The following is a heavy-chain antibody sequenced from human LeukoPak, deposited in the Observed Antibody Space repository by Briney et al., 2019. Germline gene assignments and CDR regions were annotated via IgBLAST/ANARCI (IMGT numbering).Heavy chain of an antibody. D-gene: IGHD2-2*02. CDR3: ARGTCSSTSCYTNYFDY. CDR1: GYTFTSYA. CDR2: TNAGNIDT. J-gene: IGHJ4*02. V-gene: IGHV1-3*01. Sequence: ASVKVSCKASGYTFTSYAIHWVRQAPGQRLEWMGWTNAGNIDTKYSQKFQARITITRDTSANTAYMELRSLRSDDTAVYYCARGTCSSTSCYTNYFDYWGQGTLVTVSS.